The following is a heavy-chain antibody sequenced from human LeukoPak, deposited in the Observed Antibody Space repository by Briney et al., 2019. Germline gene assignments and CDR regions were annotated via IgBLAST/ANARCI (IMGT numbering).Heavy chain of an antibody. Sequence: GEPLKISCKGSGYSINNYWIGWVRQMPGKGLEWMGIIYPADSDIRYSPSFQGQVTISADKSISTAYLQWSSLKASDTAMYYCARQEYCSGGSCYTWFDPWGQGTLVTVSS. D-gene: IGHD2-15*01. CDR3: ARQEYCSGGSCYTWFDP. V-gene: IGHV5-51*01. J-gene: IGHJ5*02. CDR1: GYSINNYW. CDR2: IYPADSDI.